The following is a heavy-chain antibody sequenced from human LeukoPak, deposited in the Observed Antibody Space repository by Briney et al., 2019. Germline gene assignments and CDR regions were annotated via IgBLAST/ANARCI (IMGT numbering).Heavy chain of an antibody. CDR2: INPSGGST. J-gene: IGHJ4*02. V-gene: IGHV1-46*01. Sequence: ASVKVSCKASGYTFTSYYMHWVRQAPGQGLEWMGIINPSGGSTSYAQKFQGRVTMTRDTSTSTVYMELSSRRSEDTAVYYCATTVTTYGSFDYWGQGTLVTVSS. CDR1: GYTFTSYY. D-gene: IGHD4-17*01. CDR3: ATTVTTYGSFDY.